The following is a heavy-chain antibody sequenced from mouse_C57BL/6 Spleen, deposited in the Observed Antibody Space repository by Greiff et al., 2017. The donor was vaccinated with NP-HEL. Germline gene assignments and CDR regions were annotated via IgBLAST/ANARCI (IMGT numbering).Heavy chain of an antibody. Sequence: DVHLVESGGDLVKPGGSLKLSCAASGFTFSSYGMSWVRQTPDKRLEWVATISSGGSYTYYPDSVKGRFTISRDNAKNTLYLQMSSLKAEDTAMYYGARQDGRDYYAMDYWGQGTSVTVSS. CDR3: ARQDGRDYYAMDY. J-gene: IGHJ4*01. V-gene: IGHV5-6*01. D-gene: IGHD1-1*01. CDR1: GFTFSSYG. CDR2: ISSGGSYT.